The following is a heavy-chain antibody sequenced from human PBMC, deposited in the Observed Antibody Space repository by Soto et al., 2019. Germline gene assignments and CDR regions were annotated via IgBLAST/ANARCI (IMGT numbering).Heavy chain of an antibody. CDR1: GYTFTAYA. Sequence: QVQLAQSGAEERKPGASVKVSCEATGYTFTAYAMHWVRQAPGQRLEWMGWINPANGNTKYSQKFQGRLTITSDTSANTVYMELSSLTYEDTAMYYCTRSAISPYGGLIGPFDYWGQGNLVTVSS. V-gene: IGHV1-3*05. CDR2: INPANGNT. CDR3: TRSAISPYGGLIGPFDY. D-gene: IGHD3-16*02. J-gene: IGHJ4*02.